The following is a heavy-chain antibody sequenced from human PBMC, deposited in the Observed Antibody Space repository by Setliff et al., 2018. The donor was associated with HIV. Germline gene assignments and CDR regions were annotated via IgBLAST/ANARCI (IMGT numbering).Heavy chain of an antibody. Sequence: ASVKVSCKASGYTFTSYAISWVRQAPGQGLEWMGGIIPILGIANYAQKFQGRVTISVDTPKNQFSLKLSSVTAADTAVYYCARHSYCGGDCIEYYFDYWGQGTLVTVSS. CDR2: IIPILGIA. CDR3: ARHSYCGGDCIEYYFDY. J-gene: IGHJ4*02. D-gene: IGHD2-21*02. V-gene: IGHV1-69*10. CDR1: GYTFTSYA.